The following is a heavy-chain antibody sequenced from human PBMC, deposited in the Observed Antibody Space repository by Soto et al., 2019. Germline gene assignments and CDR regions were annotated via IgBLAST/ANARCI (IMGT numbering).Heavy chain of an antibody. J-gene: IGHJ5*02. Sequence: SETLSLTCTVSGGSISSGPYSWGWIRQPPGKGLEWIGTFHYSGSTYYSPSLESRVTISVDTSKNQFSLKVSSVTAADTAVYYCARQCRGVTCHWFVPWGQGTLVTVSS. V-gene: IGHV4-39*01. CDR1: GGSISSGPYS. CDR2: FHYSGST. D-gene: IGHD2-15*01. CDR3: ARQCRGVTCHWFVP.